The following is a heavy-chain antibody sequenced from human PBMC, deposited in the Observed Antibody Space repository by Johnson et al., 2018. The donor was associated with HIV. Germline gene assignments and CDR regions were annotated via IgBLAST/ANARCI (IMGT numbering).Heavy chain of an antibody. J-gene: IGHJ3*02. CDR1: GFTFNTYG. CDR3: ARDRTSRQGGAFDI. Sequence: QMLLVESGGGVVQPGRSLRLSCAASGFTFNTYGMHWVRQAPGKGLEWVAVISYDGSHKYYADSVKGRFTISSDNSENTLYVQMNNLRAEDTALYYCARDRTSRQGGAFDIWGQGTMVTVSS. CDR2: ISYDGSHK. V-gene: IGHV3-30*03.